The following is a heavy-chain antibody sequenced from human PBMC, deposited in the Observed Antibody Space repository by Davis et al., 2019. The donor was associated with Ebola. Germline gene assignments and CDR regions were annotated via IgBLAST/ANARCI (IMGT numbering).Heavy chain of an antibody. Sequence: SVKVSCKASGYTFTSYDINWVRQAPGQGLEWMGGIIPIFGTANYAQKFQGRVTITADESTSTAYMELSSLRSEDTAVYYCARGRGTTGTTGDAFDIWGQGTMVTVSS. V-gene: IGHV1-69*13. CDR1: GYTFTSYD. J-gene: IGHJ3*02. D-gene: IGHD1-1*01. CDR2: IIPIFGTA. CDR3: ARGRGTTGTTGDAFDI.